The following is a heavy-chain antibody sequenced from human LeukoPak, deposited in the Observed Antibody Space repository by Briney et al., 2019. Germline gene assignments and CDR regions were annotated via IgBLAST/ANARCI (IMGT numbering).Heavy chain of an antibody. CDR2: INPSGGST. CDR1: GYTFTSYY. J-gene: IGHJ5*02. D-gene: IGHD3-3*01. Sequence: GASVKVSCKASGYTFTSYYMHWVRQAPEQGLEWMGIINPSGGSTSYAQKFQGRVTMTRDTSTSTVYMELSSLRSEDTAVYYCARGSGKGLQLRFLEWLTPNWFDPWGQGTLVTVSS. V-gene: IGHV1-46*01. CDR3: ARGSGKGLQLRFLEWLTPNWFDP.